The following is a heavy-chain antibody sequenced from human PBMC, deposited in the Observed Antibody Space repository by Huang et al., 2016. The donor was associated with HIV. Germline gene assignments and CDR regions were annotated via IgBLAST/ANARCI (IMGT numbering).Heavy chain of an antibody. V-gene: IGHV4-39*01. CDR3: ARHPGVTIPYGLDV. CDR1: GGSISSSSYY. CDR2: IYYSGST. Sequence: QLQLQESGPGLVKPSETLSLTCTVSGGSISSSSYYWGWIRQSPGKGLEWIGSIYYSGSTYYNPALKSLVTLAVDTSKSQFSLKLSSVTAADTAVYYCARHPGVTIPYGLDVWGQGTTVTVSS. J-gene: IGHJ6*02. D-gene: IGHD1-1*01.